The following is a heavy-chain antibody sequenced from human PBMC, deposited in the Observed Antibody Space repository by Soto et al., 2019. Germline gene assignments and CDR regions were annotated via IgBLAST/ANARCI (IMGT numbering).Heavy chain of an antibody. Sequence: PGESLKISCKGSGYSFTSYWIGWVRQMPGKGLEWMGIIYPGDSDTRYSPSFQGQVTISADKSISTAYLQWSSLKASDTAMYYCARIPATSVVEYYFDYWGQGTLVTVSS. V-gene: IGHV5-51*01. D-gene: IGHD2-15*01. J-gene: IGHJ4*02. CDR3: ARIPATSVVEYYFDY. CDR1: GYSFTSYW. CDR2: IYPGDSDT.